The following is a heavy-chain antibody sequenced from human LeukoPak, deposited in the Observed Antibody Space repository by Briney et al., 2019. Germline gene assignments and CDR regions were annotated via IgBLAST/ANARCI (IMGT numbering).Heavy chain of an antibody. CDR2: IYYSGST. Sequence: PSETLSLTCTVSGGSISSGGYYWSWIRQHPGKGLEWIGYIYYSGSTYYNPSLKSRVTISVDTSKNQFSLKLSSVTAADTAVYYCAKAPAWYYGSGSYPFWFDPWGQGTLVTVSS. J-gene: IGHJ5*02. CDR3: AKAPAWYYGSGSYPFWFDP. V-gene: IGHV4-31*03. D-gene: IGHD3-10*01. CDR1: GGSISSGGYY.